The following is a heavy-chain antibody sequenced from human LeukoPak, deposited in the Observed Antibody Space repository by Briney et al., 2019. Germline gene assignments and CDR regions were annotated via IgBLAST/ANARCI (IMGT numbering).Heavy chain of an antibody. D-gene: IGHD3-16*01. Sequence: PSETLSLTCTGSGDSISGSYWTWVRQPPGQGLEWIGQIHYSGRADYNPSLKRRITISVDTSKNQMSLTLTSVTAADTAIYYCVKFGVDYDMGVWGQGTTVTVSS. V-gene: IGHV4-59*01. J-gene: IGHJ6*02. CDR1: GDSISGSY. CDR3: VKFGVDYDMGV. CDR2: IHYSGRA.